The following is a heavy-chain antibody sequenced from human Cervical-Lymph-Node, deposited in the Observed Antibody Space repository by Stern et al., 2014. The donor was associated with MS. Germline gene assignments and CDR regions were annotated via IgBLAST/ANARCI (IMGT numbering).Heavy chain of an antibody. J-gene: IGHJ4*01. CDR3: ARGSGTAYDLRGDY. CDR2: INPNSGGT. CDR1: GYIFTDYY. V-gene: IGHV1-2*02. D-gene: IGHD3-3*01. Sequence: QVQLVQSGAEAKAPGASMKVSCRASGYIFTDYYLHWVRQAPGQGLEWLGWINPNSGGTNYAQNFHGRVTMTRDTSISTAYMELRWLGYADTAVYYCARGSGTAYDLRGDYWGQGTLVTVSS.